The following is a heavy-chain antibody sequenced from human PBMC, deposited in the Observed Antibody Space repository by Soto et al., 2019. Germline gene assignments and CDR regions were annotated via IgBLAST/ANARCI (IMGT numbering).Heavy chain of an antibody. J-gene: IGHJ6*02. CDR3: AREDSSRHVGGMDV. D-gene: IGHD6-13*01. Sequence: PSETLSLTCAVYGGSFSGYYWSWIRQPPGKGLEWIGEINHSGSTNYNPSLKSRVTISVDTSKNQFSLKLSSVTAADTAVYYCAREDSSRHVGGMDVWGQGTTVTVSS. CDR1: GGSFSGYY. V-gene: IGHV4-34*01. CDR2: INHSGST.